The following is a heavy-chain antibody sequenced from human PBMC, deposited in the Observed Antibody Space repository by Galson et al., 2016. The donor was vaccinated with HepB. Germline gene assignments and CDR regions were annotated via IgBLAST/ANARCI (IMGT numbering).Heavy chain of an antibody. CDR3: AKTIWFGNNWFDP. V-gene: IGHV6-1*01. CDR2: TYYRSKWYN. J-gene: IGHJ5*02. Sequence: CAISGDSVSSNSAAXNWIRXSPSRGLEWLGRTYYRSKWYNDYAISVKSRITINPDTYKNQFSLQLNPVTPADTAVYYCAKTIWFGNNWFDPWGQGTPVTVAS. CDR1: GDSVSSNSAA. D-gene: IGHD3-10*01.